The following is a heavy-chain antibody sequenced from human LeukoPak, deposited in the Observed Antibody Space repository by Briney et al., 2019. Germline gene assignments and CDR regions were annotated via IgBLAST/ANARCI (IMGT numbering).Heavy chain of an antibody. V-gene: IGHV1-18*01. CDR3: AREGLYYDILTGYYNVHAFDI. Sequence: ASVKVSCKASGYTFTSYGISWVRQAPGQGLEWMGWISAYNGNTNYAQKLQGRVTMTTDTSTSTAYMELRSLRSDDTAVYYCAREGLYYDILTGYYNVHAFDIWGQGTMVTVSS. CDR2: ISAYNGNT. J-gene: IGHJ3*02. CDR1: GYTFTSYG. D-gene: IGHD3-9*01.